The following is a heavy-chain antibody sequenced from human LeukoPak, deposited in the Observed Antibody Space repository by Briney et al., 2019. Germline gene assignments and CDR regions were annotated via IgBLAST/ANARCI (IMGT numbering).Heavy chain of an antibody. CDR3: VRDRGTYRPIDY. J-gene: IGHJ4*02. Sequence: SETLSLTCTVSGGSISSYYWSWIRQPAGKGLEWIGRIYTSGSTNCNPSLKSRVTMSVDTSKNQFSLKLSPVTAADTAIYYCVRDRGTYRPIDYWAREPWSPSPQ. V-gene: IGHV4-4*07. D-gene: IGHD1-26*01. CDR2: IYTSGST. CDR1: GGSISSYY.